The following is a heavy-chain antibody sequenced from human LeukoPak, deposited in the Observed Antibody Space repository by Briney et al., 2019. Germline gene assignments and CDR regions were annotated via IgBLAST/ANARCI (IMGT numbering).Heavy chain of an antibody. Sequence: PGGSLRLSCAASGFTFSSYAMSWVRQAPGKGLEWVSAISGSGGSTYYADSVKGRFTISRDNSKNTLYLQMNSLRAEDTAVYYCAKDLTGYCSSTSCPRYFDYWGQETLVTVSS. CDR2: ISGSGGST. D-gene: IGHD2-2*01. J-gene: IGHJ4*02. CDR3: AKDLTGYCSSTSCPRYFDY. CDR1: GFTFSSYA. V-gene: IGHV3-23*01.